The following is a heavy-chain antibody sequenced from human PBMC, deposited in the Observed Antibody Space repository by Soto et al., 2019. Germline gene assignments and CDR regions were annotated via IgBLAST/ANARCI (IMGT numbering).Heavy chain of an antibody. CDR1: GFTFSSYG. D-gene: IGHD6-13*01. Sequence: GGSLRLSCAASGFTFSSYGMHWVRQAPGKGLEWVAVIWYDGSNKYYADSVKGRFTISRDNSKNTLYLQMNSLRAEDTAVYYCARTRIAAAGNYYYYGMDVWGQGTTVPV. J-gene: IGHJ6*02. CDR3: ARTRIAAAGNYYYYGMDV. CDR2: IWYDGSNK. V-gene: IGHV3-33*01.